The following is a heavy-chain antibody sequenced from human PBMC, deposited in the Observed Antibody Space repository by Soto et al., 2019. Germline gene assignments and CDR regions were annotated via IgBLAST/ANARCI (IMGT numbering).Heavy chain of an antibody. CDR2: ISGSGGST. J-gene: IGHJ4*02. CDR1: GFTFSSYA. CDR3: AKVSGSILTGYYFGDY. D-gene: IGHD3-9*01. V-gene: IGHV3-23*01. Sequence: TGGSLRLSCAASGFTFSSYAMSWVRQAPGKGLEWVSAISGSGGSTYYADSVKGRFTISRDNSKNTLYLQMNSLRAEDTAVYYCAKVSGSILTGYYFGDYWGQGTLVTVSS.